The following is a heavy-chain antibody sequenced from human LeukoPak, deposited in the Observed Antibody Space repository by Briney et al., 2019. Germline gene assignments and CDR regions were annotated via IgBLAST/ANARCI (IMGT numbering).Heavy chain of an antibody. V-gene: IGHV4-59*01. J-gene: IGHJ6*03. CDR3: ARTAWLVRYYYYYYYMDV. CDR2: IYYSGST. Sequence: SETLSLTCTVSGGSISSYHWSWIRQPPGKGLEWIGYIYYSGSTNYNPSLKSRVTISVDTSKNQFSLKLSSVTAADTAVYYCARTAWLVRYYYYYYYMDVWGKGTTVTVSS. D-gene: IGHD6-19*01. CDR1: GGSISSYH.